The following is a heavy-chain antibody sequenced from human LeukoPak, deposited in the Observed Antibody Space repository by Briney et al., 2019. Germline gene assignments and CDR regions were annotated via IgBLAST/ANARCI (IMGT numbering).Heavy chain of an antibody. CDR1: GFTFDDYA. J-gene: IGHJ4*02. V-gene: IGHV3-9*03. Sequence: PGGSLRLSCAASGFTFDDYATHWVRQAPGKGLEWVSGISWNSGSIGYADSVKGRFTISRDNAKNSLYLQMNSLRAEDMALYYCAKGSDYGDYYFDYWGQGTLVTVSS. D-gene: IGHD4-17*01. CDR2: ISWNSGSI. CDR3: AKGSDYGDYYFDY.